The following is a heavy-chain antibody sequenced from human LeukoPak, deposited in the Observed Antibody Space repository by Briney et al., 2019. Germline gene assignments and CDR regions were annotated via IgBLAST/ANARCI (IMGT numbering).Heavy chain of an antibody. CDR1: GGTFSSYA. CDR3: ARVSHGYYGSGSYYNEAVGGFDP. V-gene: IGHV1-69*04. D-gene: IGHD3-10*01. Sequence: GASVKVSCKASGGTFSSYAISWVRQAPGQGLEWMGRIIPILGIANYAQKFQGRVTITADKSTSTAYMELSSLRSEDTAVYYCARVSHGYYGSGSYYNEAVGGFDPWGQGTLVTVSS. CDR2: IIPILGIA. J-gene: IGHJ5*02.